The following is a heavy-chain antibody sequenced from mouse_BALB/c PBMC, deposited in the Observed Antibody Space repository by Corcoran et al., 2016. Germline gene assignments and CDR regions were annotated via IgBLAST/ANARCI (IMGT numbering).Heavy chain of an antibody. CDR3: ARWDWYFDV. V-gene: IGHV14-3*02. CDR1: GFNIKDTY. J-gene: IGHJ1*01. CDR2: IDPANGNT. Sequence: VQRQQSGAELVKPGASVKLSCTASGFNIKDTYMHWVKQRPEQGLEWIGRIDPANGNTKYDPKFQGKATITADTSSNTAYLQLSSLTSEDTAVYYCARWDWYFDVWGAGTTVTVSS.